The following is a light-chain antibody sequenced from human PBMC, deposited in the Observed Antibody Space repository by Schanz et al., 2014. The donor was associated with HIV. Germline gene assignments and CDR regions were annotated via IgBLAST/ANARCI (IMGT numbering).Light chain of an antibody. CDR2: DVS. V-gene: IGLV2-11*01. CDR1: SSDVGGNDF. Sequence: QSALTQPRSVSGSPGQSVTISCTGTSSDVGGNDFVSWYQQHPGKAPKLMIFDVSERPSGVPDRFSGSKSGNTASLTISGLQTEDEADYYCCSYAGDFTYVFGSGTKLTVL. J-gene: IGLJ1*01. CDR3: CSYAGDFTYV.